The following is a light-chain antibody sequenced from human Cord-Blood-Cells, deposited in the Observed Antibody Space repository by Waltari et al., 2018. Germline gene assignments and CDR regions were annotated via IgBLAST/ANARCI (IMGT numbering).Light chain of an antibody. J-gene: IGLJ2*01. Sequence: SAPTPPPSVSRSPGQSLPIPRTGSNRHVGCYNHLFWYQQHPGKAPKLMIYDVSKRPSGVSNRFSGSKSGNTASLTISGLQAEDEADYYCSSYTSSSTLFGGGTKLTVL. V-gene: IGLV2-14*01. CDR3: SSYTSSSTL. CDR2: DVS. CDR1: NRHVGCYNH.